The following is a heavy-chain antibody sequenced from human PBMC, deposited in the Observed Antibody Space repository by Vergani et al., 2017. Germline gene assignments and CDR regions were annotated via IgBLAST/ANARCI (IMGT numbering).Heavy chain of an antibody. D-gene: IGHD2-2*01. V-gene: IGHV4-31*03. Sequence: QVQLQESGPGLVKPSQTLSLTCTVSGGSISSGGYFWSWIRQHPGKGLEWIGYIYYSGSTYYNPSLKSRGTIAVDTSKNPFSLKLSSVTAADTAVYYCAPEPLGYCSSTSCYDSGMDVWGQGTTVTVSS. CDR1: GGSISSGGYF. CDR2: IYYSGST. J-gene: IGHJ6*02. CDR3: APEPLGYCSSTSCYDSGMDV.